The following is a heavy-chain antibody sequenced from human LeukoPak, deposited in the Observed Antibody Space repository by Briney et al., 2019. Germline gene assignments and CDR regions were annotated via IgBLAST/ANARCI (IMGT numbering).Heavy chain of an antibody. D-gene: IGHD5-18*01. CDR2: ISGTDINT. CDR1: GFTFSNYA. CDR3: ASLSDTAMVRLDY. V-gene: IGHV3-23*01. J-gene: IGHJ4*02. Sequence: PGGSLRLSCAASGFTFSNYAMTWVRQAPGKGLEWAAAISGTDINTYYADSVKGRFTISRDNSRNTLYLQMNSLRAEDTAVYYCASLSDTAMVRLDYWGQGTLVTVSS.